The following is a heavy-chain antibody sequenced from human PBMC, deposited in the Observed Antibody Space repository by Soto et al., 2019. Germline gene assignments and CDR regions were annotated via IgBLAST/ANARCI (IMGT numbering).Heavy chain of an antibody. D-gene: IGHD2-15*01. CDR2: ISGSGDYT. Sequence: EVQLLESGGGLVQPGESLRLSCAASGFTFSSYALTWVRQAPGKGLEWVSSISGSGDYTYFADSVKGRFTISRDNSKDTLYLQMSSLIVEDTAIYYCAKDSRSHPQGWFDPWGEGTLVTVS. CDR3: AKDSRSHPQGWFDP. CDR1: GFTFSSYA. J-gene: IGHJ5*02. V-gene: IGHV3-23*01.